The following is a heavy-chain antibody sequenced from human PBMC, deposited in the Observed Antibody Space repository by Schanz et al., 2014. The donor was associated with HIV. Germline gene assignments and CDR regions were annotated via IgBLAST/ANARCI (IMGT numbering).Heavy chain of an antibody. CDR1: GYTFTNYF. J-gene: IGHJ6*02. CDR3: AKSPIFGDVIFYGMDV. V-gene: IGHV1-2*02. CDR2: INPNSGDT. Sequence: QVQLVQSGAEVKKPGASVKVSCKASGYTFTNYFIHWVRQAPGQGLEWMGWINPNSGDTDYAQKFQGRVTMTRDTSISTAYMELSRLRSDDTAVYYCAKSPIFGDVIFYGMDVWGQGTTVTVSS. D-gene: IGHD3-3*02.